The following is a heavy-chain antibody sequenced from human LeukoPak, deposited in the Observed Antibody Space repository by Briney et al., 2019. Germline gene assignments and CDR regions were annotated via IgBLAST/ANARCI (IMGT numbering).Heavy chain of an antibody. CDR1: GFTFSSYG. Sequence: GGSLRLSCAASGFTFSSYGMSWVRQAPGKGLEWVSGISGSGGSTYYADSVKGRFTISRDNSKKTLYLQMNSLRAEGTAVYYCAKAYGGNSYPSFDYWGQGTLVTVSS. CDR2: ISGSGGST. D-gene: IGHD4-23*01. V-gene: IGHV3-23*01. CDR3: AKAYGGNSYPSFDY. J-gene: IGHJ4*02.